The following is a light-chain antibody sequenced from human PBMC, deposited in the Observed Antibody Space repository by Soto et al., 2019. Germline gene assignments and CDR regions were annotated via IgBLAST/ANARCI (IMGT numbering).Light chain of an antibody. J-gene: IGKJ1*01. CDR2: GAS. CDR1: QSVSSN. V-gene: IGKV3-15*01. CDR3: QQRSNWPWT. Sequence: EIVMTQSPATLSMSPGERATLSCRASQSVSSNLAWYQQKPGQAPRLLIYGASTRATGIPARFSGSGSGTEFTLTISSLQSEDFAVYYCQQRSNWPWTFGQGTKVDI.